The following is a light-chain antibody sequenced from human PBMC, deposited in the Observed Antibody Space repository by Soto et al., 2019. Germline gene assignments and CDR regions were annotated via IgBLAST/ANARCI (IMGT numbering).Light chain of an antibody. CDR1: QSVSGY. CDR2: RIF. J-gene: IGKJ1*01. Sequence: EIVMTQSPGTGSVFPGETVTLSCRASQSVSGYLDWFHQKPGQAPRLVLLRIFTRAIGVPARFSGSGSETEFALTFCGLQSEDSGVYYCLQHYSLPLTCGQGTKVDIK. CDR3: LQHYSLPLT. V-gene: IGKV3-15*01.